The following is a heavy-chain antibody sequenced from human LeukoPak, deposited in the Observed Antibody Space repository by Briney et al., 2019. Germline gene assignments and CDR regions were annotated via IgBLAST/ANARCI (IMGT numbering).Heavy chain of an antibody. Sequence: SETLSLKCAVYGGSFSGYYWSWIRQPPGKGLEWIGEINHSGSTNYNPSLKSRVTISVDTSKNQFSLKRSSVTAADTAVYYCARGRGGSITMVRRVIRFDPWGQGILVTVSS. CDR3: ARGRGGSITMVRRVIRFDP. D-gene: IGHD3-10*01. CDR1: GGSFSGYY. V-gene: IGHV4-34*01. CDR2: INHSGST. J-gene: IGHJ5*02.